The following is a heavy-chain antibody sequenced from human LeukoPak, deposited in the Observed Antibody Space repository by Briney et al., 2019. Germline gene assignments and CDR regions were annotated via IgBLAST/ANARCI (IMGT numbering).Heavy chain of an antibody. CDR2: ISAYNGNT. CDR1: GYTFTGYY. V-gene: IGHV1-18*04. Sequence: AASVKASCKASGYTFTGYYMHWVRQAPGQGLEWMGWISAYNGNTNYAQKLQGRVTMTTDTSTSTAYMELRSLRSDDTAVYYCARDSSGYIHKVDYWGQGTLVTVSS. D-gene: IGHD3-22*01. J-gene: IGHJ4*02. CDR3: ARDSSGYIHKVDY.